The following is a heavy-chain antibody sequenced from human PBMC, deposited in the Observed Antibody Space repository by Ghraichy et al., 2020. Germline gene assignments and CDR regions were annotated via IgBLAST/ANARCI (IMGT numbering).Heavy chain of an antibody. Sequence: GGSLRLSCAASGFTFSSYAMSWVRQAPGKGLEWVSAIGGSGVTTYYADSVKGRFTISRDNSKNTLYLQVNSLRVEDTAVYYCAKDRTSYTSGWFDYWGQGTLVTVSS. CDR3: AKDRTSYTSGWFDY. J-gene: IGHJ4*02. D-gene: IGHD6-19*01. CDR1: GFTFSSYA. V-gene: IGHV3-23*01. CDR2: IGGSGVTT.